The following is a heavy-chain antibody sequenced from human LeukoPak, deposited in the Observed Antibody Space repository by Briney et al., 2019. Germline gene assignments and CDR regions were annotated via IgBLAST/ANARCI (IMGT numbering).Heavy chain of an antibody. D-gene: IGHD3-22*01. Sequence: PGRSLRLSCAASGFTFDDYAMHWVRQAPGKGLEWVSYISSSSSTIYYAASVKGRFTISRDNAKNSLYLQMNSLRAEDTAVYYCARDSYYYDSSGPRWFDPWGQGTLVTVSS. CDR2: ISSSSSTI. CDR1: GFTFDDYA. CDR3: ARDSYYYDSSGPRWFDP. V-gene: IGHV3-48*04. J-gene: IGHJ5*02.